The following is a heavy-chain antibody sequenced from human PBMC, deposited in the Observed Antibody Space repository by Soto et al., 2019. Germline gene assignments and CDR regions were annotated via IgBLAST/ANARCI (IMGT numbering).Heavy chain of an antibody. D-gene: IGHD2-15*01. CDR3: ARDAGGYCSGGSCFFGWFDP. V-gene: IGHV1-69*08. CDR2: IIPILGIA. CDR1: GGTFSSYT. Sequence: QVQLVQSGAEVKKPGSSVKVSCKASGGTFSSYTISWVRQAPGQGLEWMGRIIPILGIANYAQKSQGRVTITADKSTSTAYMELSSLRAEDTAVYYCARDAGGYCSGGSCFFGWFDPWGQGTLVTVSS. J-gene: IGHJ5*02.